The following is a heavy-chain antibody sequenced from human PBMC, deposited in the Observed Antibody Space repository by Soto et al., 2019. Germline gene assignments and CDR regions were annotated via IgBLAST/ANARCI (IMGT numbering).Heavy chain of an antibody. J-gene: IGHJ4*02. CDR3: ARDGPDGYNLGY. CDR2: IFHSGRT. CDR1: GVSISSGSW. Sequence: QMQESGPGLVEPSGTLSLTCVVSGVSISSGSWWSWVRQPPGKGLEWIGEIFHSGRTKYNPSLKSRVTISVDNSKNHFSLRVPSVTAADTAVYYCARDGPDGYNLGYWGQGTLVTVSS. D-gene: IGHD5-12*01. V-gene: IGHV4-4*02.